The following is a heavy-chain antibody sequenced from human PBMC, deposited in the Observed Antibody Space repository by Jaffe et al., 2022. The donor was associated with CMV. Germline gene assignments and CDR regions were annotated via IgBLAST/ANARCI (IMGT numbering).Heavy chain of an antibody. CDR3: AKGTSERGNWNNWFDP. D-gene: IGHD1-1*01. Sequence: EVRLLESGGGLVQPGGSLRLSCAASGFTFSSYVVSWVRQAPGKGLEGLEWVSSISGSGDITYDADSVKGRFTISRDNSKNTLYLQMNSLRVEDAAVYYCAKGTSERGNWNNWFDPWGQGTLVTVSS. V-gene: IGHV3-23*01. CDR1: GFTFSSYV. J-gene: IGHJ5*02. CDR2: ISGSGDIT.